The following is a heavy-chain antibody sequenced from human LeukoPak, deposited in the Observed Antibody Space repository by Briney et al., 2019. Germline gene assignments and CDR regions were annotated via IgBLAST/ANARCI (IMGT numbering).Heavy chain of an antibody. Sequence: SETLSLTCTVSGGSISSYYWSWIRQPPGKGLEWIGYIYYSGSTNYNPSLKSRVTISVDTSKNQFSLRLSSVTAADTAVYYCARAQYLWFDPWGQGTLVTVSS. V-gene: IGHV4-59*01. D-gene: IGHD2-2*02. J-gene: IGHJ5*02. CDR2: IYYSGST. CDR3: ARAQYLWFDP. CDR1: GGSISSYY.